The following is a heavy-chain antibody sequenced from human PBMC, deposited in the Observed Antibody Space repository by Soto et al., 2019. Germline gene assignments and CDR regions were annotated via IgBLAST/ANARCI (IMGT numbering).Heavy chain of an antibody. CDR1: GGTFSSYA. Sequence: SVKVSCKASGGTFSSYAISWVRQAPGQGLEWMGGIIPIFGTANYAQKFQGRVTITADESTSTAYMELSSLRSEDTAVYYCASGFYYYDSSGYPGGFDYWGQGTLVTVSS. V-gene: IGHV1-69*13. CDR2: IIPIFGTA. J-gene: IGHJ4*02. CDR3: ASGFYYYDSSGYPGGFDY. D-gene: IGHD3-22*01.